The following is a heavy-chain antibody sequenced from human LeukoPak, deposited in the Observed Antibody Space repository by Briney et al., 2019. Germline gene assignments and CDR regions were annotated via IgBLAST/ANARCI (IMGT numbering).Heavy chain of an antibody. D-gene: IGHD3-22*01. V-gene: IGHV1-2*02. Sequence: ASVKVSCKASGYTFTGYYMHWVRQAPGQGLEWMGWINPNSGGTNYAQKFQGRVTMTRDTSISTAYMELSRLRSDDTAGYYCARTTYYYDSSGRWGFDYWGQGTLVTVSS. CDR1: GYTFTGYY. CDR2: INPNSGGT. J-gene: IGHJ4*02. CDR3: ARTTYYYDSSGRWGFDY.